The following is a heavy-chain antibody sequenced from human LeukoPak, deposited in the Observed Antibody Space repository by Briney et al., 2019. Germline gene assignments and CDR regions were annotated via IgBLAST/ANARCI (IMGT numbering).Heavy chain of an antibody. D-gene: IGHD3-9*01. CDR3: ARGQTPSAPRYFDWVLRGTDFDY. CDR2: ISSSSSYI. CDR1: GFTFSSYS. V-gene: IGHV3-21*01. J-gene: IGHJ4*02. Sequence: GGALRLSCAASGFTFSSYSMNWVRQAPGKGLEGVSSISSSSSYIYYADSVRGRFTISRDNAKNSLYLQMNSLRAEDTAVHYCARGQTPSAPRYFDWVLRGTDFDYWGQGTLVTVSS.